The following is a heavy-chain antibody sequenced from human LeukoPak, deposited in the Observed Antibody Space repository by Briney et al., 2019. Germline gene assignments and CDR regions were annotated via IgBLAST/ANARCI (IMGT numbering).Heavy chain of an antibody. Sequence: ASVKVSCKASGYSFSFYGITWARQAPGQGLEYLGWISASDGTTNYAQKVQDRVTMTTDTSTSTAYLELRSLRSEDTAVYYCARCGAAVTTRFSHWGQGTLVTVSS. CDR2: ISASDGTT. D-gene: IGHD4-17*01. CDR3: ARCGAAVTTRFSH. V-gene: IGHV1-18*01. CDR1: GYSFSFYG. J-gene: IGHJ4*02.